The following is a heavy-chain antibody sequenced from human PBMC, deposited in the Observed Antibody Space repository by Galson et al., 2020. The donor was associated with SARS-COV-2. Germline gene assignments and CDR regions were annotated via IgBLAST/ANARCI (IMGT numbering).Heavy chain of an antibody. CDR3: ARETEMPTFNHFDN. CDR2: INPNSGDT. J-gene: IGHJ4*02. Sequence: ASVKVSCKASGYTFTGYYIHWVRQAPGQGLEWMGWINPNSGDTNYAQKFQGWVTMTRDSSITTAYMELSRLRSDDTAVYYCARETEMPTFNHFDNWGQGTLVTVTS. CDR1: GYTFTGYY. D-gene: IGHD2-2*01. V-gene: IGHV1-2*04.